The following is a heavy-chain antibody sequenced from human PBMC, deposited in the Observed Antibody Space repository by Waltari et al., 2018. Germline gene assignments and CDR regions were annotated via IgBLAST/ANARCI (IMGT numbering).Heavy chain of an antibody. CDR3: AGEGTFGGVIVRSY. Sequence: QMQLVQSGPEVKKPGTSVKVSCKASGFTFTSSAVQWVRQARGQRLEWIGWIVVGSGNTNYEKKFQERGTITRDMSKSTAYMELSSLRSEDTAVYYCAGEGTFGGVIVRSYWGQGTLVTVSS. CDR1: GFTFTSSA. CDR2: IVVGSGNT. J-gene: IGHJ4*02. D-gene: IGHD3-16*02. V-gene: IGHV1-58*01.